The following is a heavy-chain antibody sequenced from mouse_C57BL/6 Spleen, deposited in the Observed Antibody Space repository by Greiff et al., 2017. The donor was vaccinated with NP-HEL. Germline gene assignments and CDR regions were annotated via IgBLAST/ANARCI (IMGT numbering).Heavy chain of an antibody. Sequence: VQLQESGPELVKPGASVKISCKASGYAFSSSWMNWVKQRPGKGLEWIGRIYPGDGDTNYNGKFKGKATLTADKSSSTAYMQLSSLTSEDSAVYFCARWAGYFDVWGTGTTVTVSS. CDR1: GYAFSSSW. CDR2: IYPGDGDT. CDR3: ARWAGYFDV. J-gene: IGHJ1*03. V-gene: IGHV1-82*01.